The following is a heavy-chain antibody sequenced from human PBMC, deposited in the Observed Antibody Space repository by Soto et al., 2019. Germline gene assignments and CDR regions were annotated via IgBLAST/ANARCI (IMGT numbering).Heavy chain of an antibody. CDR1: TDSFNDYY. CDR2: IYHTGNT. Sequence: QVRLHESGPGLVKPSETLSLTCTVSTDSFNDYYWSWIRQPPGKGLEWIGSIYHTGNTNYNPSLESRVSIPVDTSKIQFSLSLSSVTAADTTVYYCARDVGIHDAFDIWGQGTLVTVSS. J-gene: IGHJ3*02. D-gene: IGHD5-18*01. V-gene: IGHV4-59*13. CDR3: ARDVGIHDAFDI.